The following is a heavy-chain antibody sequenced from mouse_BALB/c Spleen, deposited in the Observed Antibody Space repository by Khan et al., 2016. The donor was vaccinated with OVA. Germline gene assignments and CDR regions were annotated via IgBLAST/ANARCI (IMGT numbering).Heavy chain of an antibody. Sequence: QIQLVQSGPELKKPGETVKISCKASGYTFTNYGMNWVKQAPGKGLKWMGWINTYTGEPTYADDLKGRFAFSLETSASTAYLQINNLKNEDMATXFCEREALTTVGGFAYWGQGTLVTVSA. CDR3: EREALTTVGGFAY. J-gene: IGHJ3*01. D-gene: IGHD1-1*01. CDR2: INTYTGEP. V-gene: IGHV9-1*02. CDR1: GYTFTNYG.